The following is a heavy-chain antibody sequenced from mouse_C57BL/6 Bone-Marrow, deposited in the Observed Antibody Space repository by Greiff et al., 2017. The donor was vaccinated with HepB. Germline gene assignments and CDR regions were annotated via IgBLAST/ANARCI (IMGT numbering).Heavy chain of an antibody. Sequence: VQLQQSGAELVKPGASVNISCKASGYAFSSYWMNWVKQRPGKGLEWIGQIYPGDGDTNYNGKFKGKATLTADKSSSTAYMQLSSLTSEDSAVYFCASRWLLDAMDYWGQGTSVTVSS. CDR1: GYAFSSYW. J-gene: IGHJ4*01. V-gene: IGHV1-80*01. CDR3: ASRWLLDAMDY. D-gene: IGHD2-3*01. CDR2: IYPGDGDT.